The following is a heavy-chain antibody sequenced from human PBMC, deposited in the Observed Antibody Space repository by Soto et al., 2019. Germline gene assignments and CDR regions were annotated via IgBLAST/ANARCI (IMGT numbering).Heavy chain of an antibody. D-gene: IGHD1-1*01. CDR1: GFTISGKKY. V-gene: IGHV3-53*01. J-gene: IGHJ3*01. CDR3: ATWHEREHAYDV. CDR2: LYDLDGS. Sequence: DVQLVESGGGLIQPGESLRLSCAASGFTISGKKYVAWVRQAPGEGLEWASALYDLDGSFYAASVKGRFTTSSDSSKTTVYLRMNDLRPDDTAVYYCATWHEREHAYDVWGQGTTVTVSS.